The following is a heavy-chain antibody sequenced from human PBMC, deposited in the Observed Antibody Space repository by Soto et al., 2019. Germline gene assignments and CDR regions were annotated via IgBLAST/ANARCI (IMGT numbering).Heavy chain of an antibody. Sequence: GGSLRLSCAASGFTFSGSAMHWVRQASGKGLEWVGRIRSKANSYATAYAASVKGRFTISRDDSKNTAYLQMNSLKTEDTAVYYCTSPRLWYDILTGSPYYYYGMDVWGQGTTVTVSS. V-gene: IGHV3-73*01. CDR2: IRSKANSYAT. J-gene: IGHJ6*02. CDR1: GFTFSGSA. D-gene: IGHD3-9*01. CDR3: TSPRLWYDILTGSPYYYYGMDV.